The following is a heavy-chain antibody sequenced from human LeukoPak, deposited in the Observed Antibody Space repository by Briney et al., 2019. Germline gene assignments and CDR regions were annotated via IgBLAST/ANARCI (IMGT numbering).Heavy chain of an antibody. J-gene: IGHJ4*02. CDR2: ISFEESSY. V-gene: IGHV3-30*04. D-gene: IGHD1-26*01. CDR3: VRDWGGSYYGLDF. CDR1: GFTFNKFI. Sequence: GGSLRLSCVASGFTFNKFIMHWVRQAPGKGLEWVAVISFEESSYHYADSVRGRFTISRDNAKNTLYLQMSSLRAEDTAVYYCVRDWGGSYYGLDFWGQGTLVTVSS.